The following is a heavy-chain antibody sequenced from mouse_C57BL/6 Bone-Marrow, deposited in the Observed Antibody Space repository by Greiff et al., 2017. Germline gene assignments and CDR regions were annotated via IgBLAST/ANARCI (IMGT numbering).Heavy chain of an antibody. J-gene: IGHJ3*01. CDR1: GYTFTDYY. CDR2: INPYNGGT. Sequence: VQLQQSGPVLVKPGASVKMSCKASGYTFTDYYMNWVKQSPGQSLEWIGVINPYNGGTSYNQKFKGKATLTVDKSSSTAYMELNSLTSEDSAVWYCARERGLLLFAYWGQGTLVTVSA. D-gene: IGHD2-3*01. CDR3: ARERGLLLFAY. V-gene: IGHV1-19*01.